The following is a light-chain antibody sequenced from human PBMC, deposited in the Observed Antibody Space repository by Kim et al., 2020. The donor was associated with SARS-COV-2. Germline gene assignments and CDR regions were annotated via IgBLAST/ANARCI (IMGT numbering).Light chain of an antibody. CDR1: NMGMNS. CDR3: QVWDSSSDHYV. J-gene: IGLJ1*01. CDR2: YDS. Sequence: APGKTASITCEENNMGMNSVHCYQQKSGQAPVLVIYYDSDRPSGIPERFSGSNSGNTATLTISGVEVGDEADYYCQVWDSSSDHYVFGTGTKVTVL. V-gene: IGLV3-21*04.